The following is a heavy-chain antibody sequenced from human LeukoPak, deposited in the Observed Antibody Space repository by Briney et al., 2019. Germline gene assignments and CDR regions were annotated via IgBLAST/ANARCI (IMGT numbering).Heavy chain of an antibody. CDR1: GGSISSYY. Sequence: PSETLSLTCTVSGGSISSYYWSWIRQSPGKGLEWIGYIYYSGSTNYNPSLKSRVTISVDTSKNQFSLKLSFVTAADTAVYYCAVTLYGSGSYYNFDYWGQGTLVTVSS. V-gene: IGHV4-59*01. D-gene: IGHD3-10*01. CDR3: AVTLYGSGSYYNFDY. J-gene: IGHJ4*02. CDR2: IYYSGST.